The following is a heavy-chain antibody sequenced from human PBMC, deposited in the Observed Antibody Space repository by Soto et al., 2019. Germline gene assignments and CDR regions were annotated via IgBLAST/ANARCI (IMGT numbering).Heavy chain of an antibody. D-gene: IGHD3-10*01. V-gene: IGHV1-2*02. J-gene: IGHJ4*02. CDR3: ARVKSFGESLLY. CDR2: INPNSGGT. CDR1: GYTFTGSY. Sequence: AAVKVSCKAPGYTFTGSYMHWVRPAPGQGIEWMGWINPNSGGTNYAQKFQGRVTMTRDTSISTAYMELSRLRSDDTAVYYCARVKSFGESLLYWGQGPLVTVP.